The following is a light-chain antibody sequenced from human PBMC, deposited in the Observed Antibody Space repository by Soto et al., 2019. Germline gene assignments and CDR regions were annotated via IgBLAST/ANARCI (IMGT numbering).Light chain of an antibody. J-gene: IGKJ4*01. CDR2: DAS. CDR1: QDISNY. Sequence: DIQMTQSPSSLSASVGDRVTITCQASQDISNYLNWYQQKPGKAPKLLIYDASNLETGVPSRFSGSGSGTDFTLTISSLQPEDFATYYCQQYNSYPPLTFGGGTKVEIK. V-gene: IGKV1-33*01. CDR3: QQYNSYPPLT.